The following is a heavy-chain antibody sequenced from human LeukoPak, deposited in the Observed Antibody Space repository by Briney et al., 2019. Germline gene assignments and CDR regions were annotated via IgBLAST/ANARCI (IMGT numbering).Heavy chain of an antibody. J-gene: IGHJ4*02. CDR3: ARGNCSGGSCYSGY. CDR1: GGSISSYY. Sequence: PSETLSLTCTVSGGSISSYYWSWIRQPPGKGLEWIRNIYYSGSTNYNPSLKSRVTISVDTSKNQFSLKLSFVTAADTAVYYCARGNCSGGSCYSGYWGQGTLVTASS. D-gene: IGHD2-15*01. V-gene: IGHV4-59*01. CDR2: IYYSGST.